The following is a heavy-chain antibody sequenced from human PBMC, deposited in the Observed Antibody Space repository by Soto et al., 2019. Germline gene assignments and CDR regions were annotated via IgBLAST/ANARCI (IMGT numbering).Heavy chain of an antibody. D-gene: IGHD2-8*01. CDR2: INHSGST. V-gene: IGHV4-34*01. J-gene: IGHJ3*02. CDR3: ARVGENGAFDI. CDR1: GGSFSGYY. Sequence: QVQLQQWGAGLLKPSETLSLTCAVYGGSFSGYYWSWIRQPPGKGLEWIGEINHSGSTNYNPSLKSRVTISVDTSKNQFSLKLSSVTAADTAVYYCARVGENGAFDIWDQGTMVTVSS.